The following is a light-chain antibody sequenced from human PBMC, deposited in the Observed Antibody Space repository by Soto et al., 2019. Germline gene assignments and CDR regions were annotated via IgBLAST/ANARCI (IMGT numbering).Light chain of an antibody. Sequence: DIVMTQSPVSLPVTPGEPASISCRSSQSLLHSNGYNYLDWYLQKPGQSPQILIYLGSNRAPGVPDRLSGSGSGTDFTLKISRVEAADVGVYYCMQVLQTPYTFGQGTKLDIK. CDR1: QSLLHSNGYNY. CDR3: MQVLQTPYT. V-gene: IGKV2-28*01. CDR2: LGS. J-gene: IGKJ2*01.